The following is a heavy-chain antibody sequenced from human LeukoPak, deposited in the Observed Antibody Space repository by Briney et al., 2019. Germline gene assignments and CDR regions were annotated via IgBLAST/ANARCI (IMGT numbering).Heavy chain of an antibody. V-gene: IGHV4-59*08. CDR2: IYYSGST. D-gene: IGHD4-17*01. CDR3: ARFKRTVTKYYFDY. J-gene: IGHJ4*02. CDR1: GGSISSYY. Sequence: KPSETLSLTCTVSGGSISSYYWRWIRQPPGKGLEWIGYIYYSGSTNYNPSLKSRVTISVDTSKNQFSLKLSSVTAADTAVYYCARFKRTVTKYYFDYWGQGTLVTVSS.